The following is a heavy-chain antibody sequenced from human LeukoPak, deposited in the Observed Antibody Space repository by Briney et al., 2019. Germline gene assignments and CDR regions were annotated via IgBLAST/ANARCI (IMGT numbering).Heavy chain of an antibody. CDR3: ARGIVAISEAFDI. V-gene: IGHV6-1*01. J-gene: IGHJ3*02. D-gene: IGHD5-12*01. CDR2: TYYRSKWYN. Sequence: SQTLSLTCAISGDSVSSNSAAWNWISQSPSRGLEWLGRTYYRSKWYNDYAVSVKSRITINPDTSKNQFSLQLNSVTPEDTAVYYCARGIVAISEAFDIWGQGTMVTVSS. CDR1: GDSVSSNSAA.